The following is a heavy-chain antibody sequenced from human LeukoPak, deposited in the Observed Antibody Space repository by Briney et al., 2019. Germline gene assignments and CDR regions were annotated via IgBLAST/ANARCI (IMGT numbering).Heavy chain of an antibody. CDR3: ARGLSFCSGGSCYSYYGMDV. CDR1: GFTFSSYS. J-gene: IGHJ6*02. Sequence: GGSLRLSCAASGFTFSSYSMNWVRQAPGKGLEWVSSISSSSSYIYYADSVKGRFTISRDNAKNSLYLQMNSLRAEDTAVYYCARGLSFCSGGSCYSYYGMDVWGQGTTVTVSS. CDR2: ISSSSSYI. D-gene: IGHD2-15*01. V-gene: IGHV3-21*01.